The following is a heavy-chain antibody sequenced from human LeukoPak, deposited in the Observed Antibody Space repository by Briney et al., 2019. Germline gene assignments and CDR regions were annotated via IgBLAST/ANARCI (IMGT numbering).Heavy chain of an antibody. CDR2: IYYSGST. CDR3: ARGTYYYDSSGYYYFDY. Sequence: SETLSLTCTVSGGSISSYYWSWIRQPPGKGLEWIGYIYYSGSTNYNPSLKSRVTIPVDTSKNQFSLKLSSVTAADTAVYYCARGTYYYDSSGYYYFDYWGQGTLVTVSS. D-gene: IGHD3-22*01. J-gene: IGHJ4*02. V-gene: IGHV4-59*01. CDR1: GGSISSYY.